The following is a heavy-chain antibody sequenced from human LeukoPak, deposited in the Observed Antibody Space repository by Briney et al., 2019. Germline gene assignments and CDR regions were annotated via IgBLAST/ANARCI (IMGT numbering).Heavy chain of an antibody. J-gene: IGHJ4*02. D-gene: IGHD3-10*01. CDR2: IYYSGST. Sequence: SETLSLTCTVSGDSISSYYWSWIRQPPGKGLEWIGYIYYSGSTNYNPSLKSRVTISVDTSKNQFSLKLSSVTAADTAVYYCASSPIPYYGSGSYPYYFDYWGQGTLVTVSS. CDR3: ASSPIPYYGSGSYPYYFDY. CDR1: GDSISSYY. V-gene: IGHV4-59*01.